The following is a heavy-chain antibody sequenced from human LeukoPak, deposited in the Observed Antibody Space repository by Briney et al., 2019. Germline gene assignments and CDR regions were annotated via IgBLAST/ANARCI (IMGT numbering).Heavy chain of an antibody. D-gene: IGHD3-10*01. Sequence: SVKVSCKASGGTFSSYAISWVRQAPGQGLEWMGGIIPIFGTANYAQKFQGRVTITTDESTSTAYMELSSLRSEDTAVYYCAKDLVYYGSGSYPGPLDYWGQGTLVTVSS. J-gene: IGHJ4*02. V-gene: IGHV1-69*05. CDR3: AKDLVYYGSGSYPGPLDY. CDR2: IIPIFGTA. CDR1: GGTFSSYA.